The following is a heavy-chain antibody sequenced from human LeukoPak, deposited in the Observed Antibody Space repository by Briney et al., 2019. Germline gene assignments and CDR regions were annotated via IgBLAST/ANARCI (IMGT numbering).Heavy chain of an antibody. V-gene: IGHV3-21*01. CDR1: GFTFSSYN. Sequence: PGGSLRLSCAASGFTFSSYNMNWVRQAPGKGLEWVSSISSSSSYIYYADSVKGRFTISRDNAKNSLFLQMNSLRAEDTAVYYRARPKLGIAAPIDYWGQGTLVTVSS. J-gene: IGHJ4*02. CDR3: ARPKLGIAAPIDY. D-gene: IGHD6-13*01. CDR2: ISSSSSYI.